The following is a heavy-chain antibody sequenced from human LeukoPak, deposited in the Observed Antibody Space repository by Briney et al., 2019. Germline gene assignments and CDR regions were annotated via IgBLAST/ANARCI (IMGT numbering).Heavy chain of an antibody. CDR1: GGSISSGSDS. CDR3: ASADYYGSGSLY. D-gene: IGHD3-10*01. CDR2: IYTSGST. J-gene: IGHJ4*02. Sequence: SQTLSLTCAVSGGSISSGSDSWSWIRQPAGKGLEWIGRIYTSGSTNYNPSLKSRVTMSVDTSKNQYSLKLSSVTAADTAVYYCASADYYGSGSLYWGQGTLVTVSS. V-gene: IGHV4-61*02.